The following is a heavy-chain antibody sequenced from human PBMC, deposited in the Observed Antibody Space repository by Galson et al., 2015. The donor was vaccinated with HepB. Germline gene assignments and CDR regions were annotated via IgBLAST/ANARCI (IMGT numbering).Heavy chain of an antibody. CDR1: GDSVTSNSAV. V-gene: IGHV6-1*01. J-gene: IGHJ6*02. CDR3: AYGSDV. CDR2: TYFRSQWRI. Sequence: CAISGDSVTSNSAVWNWIRQSPSRGLEWLGRTYFRSQWRIDYSVSVKSRITINADTSQNQFSLHLNSMTPEDTAVYYCAYGSDVGGQGTTVIVSS.